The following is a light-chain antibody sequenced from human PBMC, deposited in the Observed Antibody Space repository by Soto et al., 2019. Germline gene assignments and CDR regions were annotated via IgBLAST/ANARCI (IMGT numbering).Light chain of an antibody. V-gene: IGLV1-44*01. CDR3: AAWDDRLNALV. Sequence: QSVLTQPPSASGTPGQRVTISCSGSSSNIGSNTVNWYQQLPGTAPKLLIYNNNQRPSGVPDRFSGSKSGTSASLAISGLQSEDEADYYCAAWDDRLNALVFGTGTKVTVL. J-gene: IGLJ1*01. CDR2: NNN. CDR1: SSNIGSNT.